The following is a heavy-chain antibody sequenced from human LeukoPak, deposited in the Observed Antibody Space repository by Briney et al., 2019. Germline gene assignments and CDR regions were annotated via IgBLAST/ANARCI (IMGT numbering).Heavy chain of an antibody. D-gene: IGHD3-10*01. CDR2: IWYDGGNK. V-gene: IGHV3-33*08. CDR1: GFTVSSNY. J-gene: IGHJ6*02. CDR3: ARDRRYGSGSGSRYYGMDV. Sequence: GGSLRLSCAASGFTVSSNYMSWVRQAPGKGLEWVAVIWYDGGNKYYGDSVKGRFTISRDTSKNTMYLQMNSLRAEDTAVYYCARDRRYGSGSGSRYYGMDVWGQGTTVTVSS.